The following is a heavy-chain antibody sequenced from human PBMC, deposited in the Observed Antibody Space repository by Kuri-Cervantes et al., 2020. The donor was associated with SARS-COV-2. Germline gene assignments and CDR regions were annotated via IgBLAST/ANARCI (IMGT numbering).Heavy chain of an antibody. D-gene: IGHD3-22*01. Sequence: LRLSCAISGDSVSSNSAAWNRIRQSPSRGLEWLGRTYYRSKWYNDYAVSVESRITINPDTSKNQFSLQLNSVTPEDTAVYYCARSEIGALIDYWGQGTLVTVSS. V-gene: IGHV6-1*01. J-gene: IGHJ4*02. CDR2: TYYRSKWYN. CDR3: ARSEIGALIDY. CDR1: GDSVSSNSAA.